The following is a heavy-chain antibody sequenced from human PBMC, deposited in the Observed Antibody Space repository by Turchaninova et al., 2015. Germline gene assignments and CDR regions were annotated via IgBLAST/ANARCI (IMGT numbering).Heavy chain of an antibody. J-gene: IGHJ5*02. D-gene: IGHD3-10*01. CDR3: ARGLLDYGSGSYYPNWFDP. V-gene: IGHV4-34*01. CDR2: INHSGST. Sequence: QVQLQQWGAGLLKPSETLSLTCAVYGGSFGGYYWSWIRQPPGEGREGIGEINHSGSTNYNPALKSRVTISVDTSKNQFSLKLSSVTAADTAVYYCARGLLDYGSGSYYPNWFDPWGQGTLVTVSS. CDR1: GGSFGGYY.